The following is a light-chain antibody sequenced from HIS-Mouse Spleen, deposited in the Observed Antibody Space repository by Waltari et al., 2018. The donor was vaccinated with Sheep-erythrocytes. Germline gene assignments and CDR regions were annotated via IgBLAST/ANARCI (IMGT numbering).Light chain of an antibody. CDR3: CSYAGSYNHV. V-gene: IGLV2-11*01. Sequence: QSALTQPRSVSGSPGQSVTIPCTGTSSDVGGYNDVSCSQQHPGKAPKLMIYDVSNRPSGVPDRFSGSKSGNTASLTISGLQAEDEADYYCCSYAGSYNHVFATGTKVTVL. CDR2: DVS. J-gene: IGLJ1*01. CDR1: SSDVGGYND.